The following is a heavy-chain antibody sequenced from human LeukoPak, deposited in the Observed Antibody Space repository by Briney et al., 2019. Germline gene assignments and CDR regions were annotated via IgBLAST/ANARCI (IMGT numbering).Heavy chain of an antibody. D-gene: IGHD3-22*01. CDR3: ARDYDSSGSGFDY. CDR1: GYSFTSYW. V-gene: IGHV5-51*01. J-gene: IGHJ4*02. CDR2: IYPGDSDT. Sequence: GESLKISCKGSGYSFTSYWIGWVRQMPGKGLEWMGIIYPGDSDTRYSPSFQGQVTISADKSISTAYLQWSSLKAADTAMYYSARDYDSSGSGFDYWGQGTLVTVSS.